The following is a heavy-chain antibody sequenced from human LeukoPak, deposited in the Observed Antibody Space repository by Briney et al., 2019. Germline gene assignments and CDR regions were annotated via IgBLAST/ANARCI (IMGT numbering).Heavy chain of an antibody. Sequence: GGSLRLSCEASGFTFRNYWMGWVRQAPGKGLEWVANIKQDGSEKYYVDSVKGRFTISRDNAKNSLYLQMNSLGAEDTAVYYCSGGSQFVDSWGQGTLVTVSS. CDR3: SGGSQFVDS. V-gene: IGHV3-7*04. CDR2: IKQDGSEK. J-gene: IGHJ4*02. CDR1: GFTFRNYW. D-gene: IGHD3-10*01.